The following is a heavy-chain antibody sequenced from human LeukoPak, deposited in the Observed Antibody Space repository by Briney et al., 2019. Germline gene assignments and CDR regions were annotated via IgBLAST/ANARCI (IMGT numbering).Heavy chain of an antibody. Sequence: GGSLRLSCAASGFTFSTYAVTWVRQAPGKGLEWVSSITGSGSATYYADSVKGRFTISRDNSKETLYLQMNSLRADDTALYYCAKGMIDILTGYYILNNLDYWVQGTLVTVSS. D-gene: IGHD3-9*01. J-gene: IGHJ4*02. V-gene: IGHV3-23*01. CDR3: AKGMIDILTGYYILNNLDY. CDR1: GFTFSTYA. CDR2: ITGSGSAT.